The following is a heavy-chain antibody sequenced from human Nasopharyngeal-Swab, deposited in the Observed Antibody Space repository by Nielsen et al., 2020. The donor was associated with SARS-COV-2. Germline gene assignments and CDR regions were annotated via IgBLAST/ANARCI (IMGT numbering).Heavy chain of an antibody. CDR1: GGTLNGFH. V-gene: IGHV4-34*01. Sequence: SETLSLTCVVFGGTLNGFHWKWIRQTPGKGLEWIGEIKDRGSGNYTPSLRSRVTISAGTSNIQFSLKLNSVTAADTAVYYCARGQDAYYYVEGWGEGTTVTVSS. CDR3: ARGQDAYYYVEG. J-gene: IGHJ6*03. D-gene: IGHD2-15*01. CDR2: IKDRGSG.